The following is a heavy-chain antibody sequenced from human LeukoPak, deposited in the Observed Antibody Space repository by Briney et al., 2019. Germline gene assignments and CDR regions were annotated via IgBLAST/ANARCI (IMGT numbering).Heavy chain of an antibody. CDR1: GFTVSSNY. V-gene: IGHV3-53*01. D-gene: IGHD6-19*01. J-gene: IGHJ4*02. CDR3: AGDKTTGGWYEFDY. Sequence: GGSLRLSCAASGFTVSSNYMSWVRQGPGKGLECVSVISNDGDTYYADSVKGRFTITRDTSKNTLSLQMNSLRAEDTAVYYCAGDKTTGGWYEFDYWGQGTLVTVSS. CDR2: ISNDGDT.